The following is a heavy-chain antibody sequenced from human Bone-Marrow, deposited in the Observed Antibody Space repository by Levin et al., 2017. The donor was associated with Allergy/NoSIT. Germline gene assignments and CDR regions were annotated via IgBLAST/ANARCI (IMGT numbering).Heavy chain of an antibody. Sequence: SETLSLTCTVSGGSISSTIYYWGWVRQSPDKGLEWIGTVYYSGSAFYTPSLRSRATISLDTSKNQFSLELSSMTAADTAVYYCATHCGSTSCHFKSMDFWGHGTLVTVFS. CDR3: ATHCGSTSCHFKSMDF. CDR1: GGSISSTIYY. V-gene: IGHV4-39*01. D-gene: IGHD2-2*01. J-gene: IGHJ2*01. CDR2: VYYSGSA.